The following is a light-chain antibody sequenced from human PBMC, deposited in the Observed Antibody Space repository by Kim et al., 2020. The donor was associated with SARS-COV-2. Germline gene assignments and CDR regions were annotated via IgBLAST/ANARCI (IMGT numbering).Light chain of an antibody. CDR1: KLGDNY. CDR3: QAWDRSINVV. Sequence: SYELTQPPSVSVSPGQTASITCSGDKLGDNYVCWYQQKPGQSPVLVIYQDSKRPSGIPERFSGSNSGNTATLTISGTQAMDEADYYCQAWDRSINVVFGGGTQLTVL. J-gene: IGLJ2*01. V-gene: IGLV3-1*01. CDR2: QDS.